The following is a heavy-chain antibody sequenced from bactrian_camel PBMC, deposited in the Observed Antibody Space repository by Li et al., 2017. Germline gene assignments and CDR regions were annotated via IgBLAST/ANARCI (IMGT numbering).Heavy chain of an antibody. J-gene: IGHJ4*01. V-gene: IGHV3S1*01. D-gene: IGHD2*01. CDR1: GFTFSRYL. Sequence: VQLVESGGGLVQPGGSLRLSCAASGFTFSRYLMYWVRQAPGKGLEWVSGINSGGTRAYYLDPVKGRFTISKDNAKNTLYLQMNSLKPEDTAMYYCAADVRPWLSGGYCYTVPGRFNYWGQGTQVTVS. CDR2: INSGGTRA. CDR3: AADVRPWLSGGYCYTVPGRFNY.